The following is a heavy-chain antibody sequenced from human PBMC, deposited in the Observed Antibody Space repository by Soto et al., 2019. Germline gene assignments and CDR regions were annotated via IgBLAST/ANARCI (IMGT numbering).Heavy chain of an antibody. V-gene: IGHV5-51*01. Sequence: PGESLKISCKGSGYSFTSYWIGWVRQMPGKGLEWMGIIYPGDSDTRYSPSFQGQVTISADKSISTAYLQWSSLKASDTAMYYCARHPGSTGYEEEYYYYGMDVWGQGTTVTVSS. CDR3: ARHPGSTGYEEEYYYYGMDV. CDR1: GYSFTSYW. D-gene: IGHD3-10*01. J-gene: IGHJ6*02. CDR2: IYPGDSDT.